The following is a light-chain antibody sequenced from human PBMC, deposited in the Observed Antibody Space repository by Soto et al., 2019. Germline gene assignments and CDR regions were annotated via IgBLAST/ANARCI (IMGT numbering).Light chain of an antibody. CDR1: RGISNY. V-gene: IGKV1-27*01. Sequence: DIQMTQSPSSLSASVGDRVTITCRASRGISNYLAWYQQKPGRVPKLLIYAASTLQSGVPSRFSGSGSGADFTLPISSLQPEDVATYYCQKYNSAPRAFGQGTKVEIK. CDR3: QKYNSAPRA. J-gene: IGKJ1*01. CDR2: AAS.